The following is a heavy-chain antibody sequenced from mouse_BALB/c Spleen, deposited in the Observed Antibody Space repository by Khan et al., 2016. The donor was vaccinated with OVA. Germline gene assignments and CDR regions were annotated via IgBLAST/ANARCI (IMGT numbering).Heavy chain of an antibody. J-gene: IGHJ3*01. Sequence: QVQLQQSGAELARPGASVKLSCKASGYTFTDYYINWVKLMTGQGLEWIGEISPGSGDTYYNERFKGKATLTADKSSSTAYMQLSSLTSEASAVYFCARRNYFGYTFAYWGQGTLVTVSA. CDR2: ISPGSGDT. CDR1: GYTFTDYY. CDR3: ARRNYFGYTFAY. V-gene: IGHV1-77*01. D-gene: IGHD1-2*01.